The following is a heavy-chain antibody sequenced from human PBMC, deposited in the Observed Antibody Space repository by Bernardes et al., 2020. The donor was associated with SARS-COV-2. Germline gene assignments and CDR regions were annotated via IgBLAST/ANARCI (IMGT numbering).Heavy chain of an antibody. CDR3: AREQNALVRGVIDS. V-gene: IGHV4-59*01. D-gene: IGHD3-10*01. CDR1: GGSISGFY. CDR2: IYSSGST. J-gene: IGHJ5*01. Sequence: SATLSLTCTVSGGSISGFYWSWIRQSPGKELEWIGYIYSSGSTNNNPSLNSRVTISIDTSKNQFSLKVNSVTAADTAVYYCAREQNALVRGVIDSWGQGILVTVSS.